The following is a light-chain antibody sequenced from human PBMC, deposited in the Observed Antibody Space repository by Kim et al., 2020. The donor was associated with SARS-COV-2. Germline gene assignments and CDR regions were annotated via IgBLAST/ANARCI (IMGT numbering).Light chain of an antibody. CDR3: MRGTNPYT. Sequence: GQPASISCRSSQRLVSSNGNTSLNWCHQRPGQSPRRIIDKVSNRDAGVPDRFSGSGSGTDFTLKISRVEAEDVGVYYCMRGTNPYTFGQGTKLEI. V-gene: IGKV2-30*01. CDR2: KVS. J-gene: IGKJ2*01. CDR1: QRLVSSNGNTS.